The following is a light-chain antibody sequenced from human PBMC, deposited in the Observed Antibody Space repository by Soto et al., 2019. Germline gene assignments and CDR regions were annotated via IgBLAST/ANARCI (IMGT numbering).Light chain of an antibody. J-gene: IGKJ3*01. Sequence: EIVLMQSPGTLSLSPGERATLSCRASQSVSSTYLAWYQQKPGQAPRLLIYDASSRSTGIPDRFSGSGSGTDFTLTISRLEPEDFAVYYCQHYGNSPGLFTFGPGTKVDIK. CDR2: DAS. CDR1: QSVSSTY. V-gene: IGKV3-20*01. CDR3: QHYGNSPGLFT.